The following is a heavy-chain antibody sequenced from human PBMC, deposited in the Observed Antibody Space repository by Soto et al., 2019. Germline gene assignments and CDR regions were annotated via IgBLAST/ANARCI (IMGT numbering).Heavy chain of an antibody. CDR1: GYSFTSYW. CDR3: ASARYYYDSSGYQKTYYYYGMDV. V-gene: IGHV5-51*01. Sequence: LKISCKGSGYSFTSYWIGWVRQMPGKGLEWMGIIYPGDSDTRYSPSFQGQVTISADKSISTAYLQWSSLKASDTAMYYCASARYYYDSSGYQKTYYYYGMDVWGQGTTVTVSS. J-gene: IGHJ6*02. CDR2: IYPGDSDT. D-gene: IGHD3-22*01.